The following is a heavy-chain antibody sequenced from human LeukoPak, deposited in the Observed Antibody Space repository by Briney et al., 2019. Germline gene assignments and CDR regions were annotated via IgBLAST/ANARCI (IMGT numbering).Heavy chain of an antibody. CDR2: ISSSSSNI. Sequence: GGSLRLSCAASGFTFSSYSMKWVRQAPGKGLEWVSYISSSSSNIYYADSVKGRFTISRDNAKNSLYLQMNSLRAEDTAVYYCARIIIGTTRSVVGYFDYWGQGTLVTVSS. CDR3: ARIIIGTTRSVVGYFDY. CDR1: GFTFSSYS. J-gene: IGHJ4*02. D-gene: IGHD1-20*01. V-gene: IGHV3-48*01.